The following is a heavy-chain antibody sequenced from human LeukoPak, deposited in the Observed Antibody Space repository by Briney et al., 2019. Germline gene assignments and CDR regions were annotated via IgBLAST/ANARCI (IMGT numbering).Heavy chain of an antibody. V-gene: IGHV3-23*01. Sequence: PGGSLRLSCAASGFTFSSYGMSWVRQAPGKGLEWVSVIGAGGGSTNDADSVKGRFTISRDNSKNTLYPQMNSLRADDTAVYYCAKGKGPYCDGDCSSRILDNWGQGILVTVSS. CDR1: GFTFSSYG. J-gene: IGHJ4*02. CDR3: AKGKGPYCDGDCSSRILDN. D-gene: IGHD2-21*02. CDR2: IGAGGGST.